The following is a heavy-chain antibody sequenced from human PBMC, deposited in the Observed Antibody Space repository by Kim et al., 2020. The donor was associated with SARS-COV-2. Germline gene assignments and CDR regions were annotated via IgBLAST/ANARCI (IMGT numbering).Heavy chain of an antibody. Sequence: GGSLRLSCAASGFTFSNAWMSWVRQAPGKGLEWVGRIKSKTDGGTTDYAAPVKGRFTISRDDSKNTLYLQMNSLKTEDTAVYYCTTISGVLRFLEWSLHPSLDVWGQGTTVTVSS. J-gene: IGHJ6*02. CDR1: GFTFSNAW. D-gene: IGHD3-3*01. CDR3: TTISGVLRFLEWSLHPSLDV. CDR2: IKSKTDGGTT. V-gene: IGHV3-15*01.